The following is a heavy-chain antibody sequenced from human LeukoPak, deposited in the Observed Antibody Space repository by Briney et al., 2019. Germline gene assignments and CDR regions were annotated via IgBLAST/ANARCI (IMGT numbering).Heavy chain of an antibody. CDR1: GITISTYA. CDR3: ARERYYYNRYGMDV. J-gene: IGHJ6*02. V-gene: IGHV3-23*01. D-gene: IGHD3-10*01. CDR2: ITDSSSYR. Sequence: GGSLRLSCAASGITISTYAMFWVRQAPGKGLEWVSGITDSSSYRYYADSVKGRFTISRDNSKNTLYLQMNSLRAEDTAVYYCARERYYYNRYGMDVWGQGTTVTVSS.